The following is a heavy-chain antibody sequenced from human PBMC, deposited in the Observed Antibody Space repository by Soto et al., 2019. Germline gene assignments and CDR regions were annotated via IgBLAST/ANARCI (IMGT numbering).Heavy chain of an antibody. Sequence: HPGGSLRLSCAASGFTFSSYAMHWVRQAPGKGLEWVAVISYDGSNKYYADSVKGRFTISRDNSKNTLYLQMNSLTAEDTAVYYCARDRIQLPGPLAEFDYWGQGTLVTVSS. CDR1: GFTFSSYA. J-gene: IGHJ4*02. D-gene: IGHD5-18*01. V-gene: IGHV3-30-3*01. CDR2: ISYDGSNK. CDR3: ARDRIQLPGPLAEFDY.